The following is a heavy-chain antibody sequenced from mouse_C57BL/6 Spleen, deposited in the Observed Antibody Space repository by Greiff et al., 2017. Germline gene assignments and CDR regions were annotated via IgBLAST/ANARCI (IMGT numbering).Heavy chain of an antibody. Sequence: EVKLMESGAELVRPGASVKLSCTASGFNIKDDYMHWVKQRPEQGLEWIGWIDPENGDTEYASKFQGKATITADTSSNTAYLQLSSLTSEDTAVYYCTTVITTVVERFAYWGQGTLVTVSA. J-gene: IGHJ3*01. D-gene: IGHD1-1*01. CDR1: GFNIKDDY. CDR3: TTVITTVVERFAY. V-gene: IGHV14-4*01. CDR2: IDPENGDT.